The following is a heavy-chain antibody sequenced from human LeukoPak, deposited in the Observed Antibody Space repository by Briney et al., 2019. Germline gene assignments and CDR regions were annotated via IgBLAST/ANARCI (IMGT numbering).Heavy chain of an antibody. CDR3: ATTSYYDFWSGYNDAFDI. CDR1: GFTFSSYW. V-gene: IGHV3-7*01. Sequence: GGSLRLSCAASGFTFSSYWMNWVRQAPGKGLEWVANIKQDGSEKYYVDSVKGRFTISRDNAKNSLYLQMNSLRAGDTAVYYCATTSYYDFWSGYNDAFDIWGQGTMVTVSS. D-gene: IGHD3-3*01. CDR2: IKQDGSEK. J-gene: IGHJ3*02.